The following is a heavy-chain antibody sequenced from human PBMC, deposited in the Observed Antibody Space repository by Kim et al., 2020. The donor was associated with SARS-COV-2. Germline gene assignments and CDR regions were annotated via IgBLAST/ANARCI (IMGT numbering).Heavy chain of an antibody. D-gene: IGHD5-18*01. J-gene: IGHJ3*02. CDR3: ATEYSYGLENAFDI. V-gene: IGHV1-24*01. Sequence: AQKFQGRVTMTEDTSTDTAYMELSSLRSEDTAVYYCATEYSYGLENAFDIWGQGTMVTVSS.